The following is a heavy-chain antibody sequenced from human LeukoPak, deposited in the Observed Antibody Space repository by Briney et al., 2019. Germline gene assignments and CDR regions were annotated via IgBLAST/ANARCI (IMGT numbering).Heavy chain of an antibody. V-gene: IGHV3-23*01. CDR1: GFTFGSYA. CDR2: ITGIST. D-gene: IGHD6-6*01. J-gene: IGHJ4*02. CDR3: AREYSSSTGKASDY. Sequence: GGSLRLSCATSGFTFGSYAMTWVRQAPGKGLEWVSGITGISTYYADSVKGRFTISRDNSKNSLYLQMNSLRAEDTAVYYCAREYSSSTGKASDYWGQGTLVTVSS.